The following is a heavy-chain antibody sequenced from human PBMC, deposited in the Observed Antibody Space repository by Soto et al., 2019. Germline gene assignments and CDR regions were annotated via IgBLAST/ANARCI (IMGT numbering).Heavy chain of an antibody. CDR2: ISDSGGST. J-gene: IGHJ5*02. V-gene: IGHV3-23*01. CDR1: AFTFSSYA. D-gene: IGHD2-2*01. CDR3: ARLPAATWYANWFDP. Sequence: EVQLLESGGGLVQPGGSLRLSCAASAFTFSSYAMSWVRQAPGKGLEWVSGISDSGGSTYYADSVKGRFTIPRDNSKNTMYLQMNSLRAEDTALYYCARLPAATWYANWFDPWGQGTLVTVSS.